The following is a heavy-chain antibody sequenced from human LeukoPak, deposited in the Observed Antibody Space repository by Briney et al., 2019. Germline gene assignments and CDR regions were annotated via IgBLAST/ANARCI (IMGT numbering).Heavy chain of an antibody. J-gene: IGHJ4*02. V-gene: IGHV4-61*01. CDR2: IYYTGST. D-gene: IGHD6-6*01. CDR3: ARVPAYSSSFYYFDY. Sequence: SETPSLTCTVSGGSISSGSYYWSWIRQPPGKGLEWIGYIYYTGSTNYNPSLKSRVTISVDMSKNQFSLKLSSVTAADTAVYYCARVPAYSSSFYYFDYWGQGTLVTVSS. CDR1: GGSISSGSYY.